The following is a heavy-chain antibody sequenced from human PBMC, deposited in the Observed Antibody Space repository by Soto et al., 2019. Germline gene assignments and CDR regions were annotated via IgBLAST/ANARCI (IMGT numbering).Heavy chain of an antibody. CDR1: GGTFSSYA. CDR2: IIPIFGTA. V-gene: IGHV1-69*12. CDR3: AREIAPDEHWFDP. D-gene: IGHD2-2*01. J-gene: IGHJ5*02. Sequence: QVQLVQSGAEVKKPGSSVKVSCKASGGTFSSYAISWVRQAPGQGLEWMGGIIPIFGTANYAQKFQGRVTITADASTSTAHMELSSLRAEDTAVDYCAREIAPDEHWFDPGGQGTLVTLSS.